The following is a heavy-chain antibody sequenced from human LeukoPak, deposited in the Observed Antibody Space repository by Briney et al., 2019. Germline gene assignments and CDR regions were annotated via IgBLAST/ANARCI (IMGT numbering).Heavy chain of an antibody. CDR1: GGSISSYY. V-gene: IGHV4-4*07. CDR3: ARGYCTNAVCSLGPTQA. D-gene: IGHD2-8*01. CDR2: ISTSGST. Sequence: PSETLSLTCTVSGGSISSYYWSWIRQPVGKGLESIGHISTSGSTNYNPSLKSRVTMSVDTSKNQFSLKLSSVTAADTAVYYCARGYCTNAVCSLGPTQAWGQGTLVTVSS. J-gene: IGHJ4*02.